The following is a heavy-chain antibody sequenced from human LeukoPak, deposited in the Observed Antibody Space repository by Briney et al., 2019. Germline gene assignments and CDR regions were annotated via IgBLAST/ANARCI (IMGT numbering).Heavy chain of an antibody. D-gene: IGHD6-19*01. CDR3: ARDPWAVAGTKVYFDY. J-gene: IGHJ4*02. CDR2: ISYAGSNE. V-gene: IGHV3-30-3*01. Sequence: GGSLRLSCSASGFTFSSYAMHWVRQAPGKGLEWVAVISYAGSNEYYADSVKGRFTISRDNSKNTLYLQMNSLRAEDASVYYCARDPWAVAGTKVYFDYWGQGTLVTVSS. CDR1: GFTFSSYA.